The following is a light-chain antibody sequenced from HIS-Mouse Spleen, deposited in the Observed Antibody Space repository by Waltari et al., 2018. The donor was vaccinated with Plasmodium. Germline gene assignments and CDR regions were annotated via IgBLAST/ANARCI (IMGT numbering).Light chain of an antibody. J-gene: IGLJ3*02. CDR1: RSHIGNNY. CDR3: GTWDSSLSAGV. Sequence: QSVLTQPPSVSAAPGQKVTISCPGSRSHIGNNYVYWYQQLPGTAPKLLIYDNNKRPSGIPDRFSGSKSGTSATLGITGLQTGDEADYYCGTWDSSLSAGVFGGGTKLTVL. CDR2: DNN. V-gene: IGLV1-51*01.